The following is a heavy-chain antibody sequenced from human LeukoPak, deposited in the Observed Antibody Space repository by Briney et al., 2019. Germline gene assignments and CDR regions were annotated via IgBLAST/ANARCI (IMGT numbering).Heavy chain of an antibody. CDR2: ISWNSGTI. J-gene: IGHJ4*02. V-gene: IGHV3-9*01. Sequence: GGSLRLSCAGSGFIFNNYAMHWVRQPPGKGLEWVSGISWNSGTIDYADSVRGRFTISRDNAKNSLYLQTDSLRVEDTAFYYCAKDNRRHYTSGPNPDSLHWGQGALVTVSS. CDR3: AKDNRRHYTSGPNPDSLH. CDR1: GFIFNNYA. D-gene: IGHD6-19*01.